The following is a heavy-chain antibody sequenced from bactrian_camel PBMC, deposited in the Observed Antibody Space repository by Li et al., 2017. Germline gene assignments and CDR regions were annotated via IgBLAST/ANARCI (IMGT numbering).Heavy chain of an antibody. CDR1: GFTVSTKI. J-gene: IGHJ4*01. CDR3: VKDHSISGWTFAI. V-gene: IGHV3S40*01. CDR2: VNSALVTT. D-gene: IGHD3*01. Sequence: VQLVESGGGLVQPGGSLRLSCVVSGFTVSTKIVTWVRQAPGKGLEWVSVVNSALVTTYNGSVKGRFFTDRDNAENTVYLQMHSLKPEDTAVYYCVKDHSISGWTFAIWGQGTQVTVS.